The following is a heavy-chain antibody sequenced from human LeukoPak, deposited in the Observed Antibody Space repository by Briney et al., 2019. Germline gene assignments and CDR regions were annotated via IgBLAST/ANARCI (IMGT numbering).Heavy chain of an antibody. CDR2: VSKSGGTM. CDR3: ATAVI. V-gene: IGHV3-48*03. J-gene: IGHJ3*02. CDR1: GYTFRSCE. Sequence: GGSLRLYCEASGYTFRSCEMNWFRQAPGKGLEWVSYVSKSGGTMKNADSVKGRFTVSRDNAKNSLYLQMNSLTAEDTAVYYCATAVIRGRGTMVTVSS.